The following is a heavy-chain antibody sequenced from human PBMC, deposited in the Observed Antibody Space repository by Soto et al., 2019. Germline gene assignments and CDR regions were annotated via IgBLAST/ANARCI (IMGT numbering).Heavy chain of an antibody. CDR2: ISAYNGNT. V-gene: IGHV1-18*01. CDR3: ARVWFGILRTDDAFDI. CDR1: GDTFTSNG. D-gene: IGHD3-10*01. J-gene: IGHJ3*02. Sequence: QVQLVQSGAEVKKPGASVKVSCKASGDTFTSNGISWVRQAPGQGLEWMGWISAYNGNTNYAQKLQGRVTMTTDTSTSTAYMELRSLRSDDTAVYYCARVWFGILRTDDAFDIWGQGTMVTVSS.